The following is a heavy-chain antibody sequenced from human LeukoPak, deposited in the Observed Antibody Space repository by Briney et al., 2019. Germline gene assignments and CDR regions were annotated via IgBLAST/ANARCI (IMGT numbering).Heavy chain of an antibody. J-gene: IGHJ4*02. CDR2: IYYSGST. D-gene: IGHD6-13*01. Sequence: SETLSLTCTVSGGSISSYYWSWIRQPPGKGLEWIGYIYYSGSTNYNPSLKSRVTISVDTSKNRFSLKLSSVTAADTAVYYCARGGVAAAPFDYWGQGTLVTVSS. CDR3: ARGGVAAAPFDY. CDR1: GGSISSYY. V-gene: IGHV4-59*12.